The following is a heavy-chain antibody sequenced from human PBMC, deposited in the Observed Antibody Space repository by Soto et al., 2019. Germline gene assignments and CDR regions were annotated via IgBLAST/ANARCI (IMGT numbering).Heavy chain of an antibody. CDR2: IYRGGTT. CDR1: GFSVSGDY. Sequence: DVQLVETGGGLIQPRGSLRLSCAASGFSVSGDYMNWVRQGPGKGLEWVSVIYRGGTTYYADSVRGRFTISRDDSENTLFLQMNSLRAEDTAVYYCARATEWNALDIWGQGTMVTVSS. J-gene: IGHJ3*02. CDR3: ARATEWNALDI. D-gene: IGHD3-3*01. V-gene: IGHV3-53*02.